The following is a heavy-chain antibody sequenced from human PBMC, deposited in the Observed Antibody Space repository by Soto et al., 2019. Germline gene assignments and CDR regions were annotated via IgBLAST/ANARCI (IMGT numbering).Heavy chain of an antibody. D-gene: IGHD3-22*01. CDR1: GYTFTSYG. CDR3: ARGHRYYDSSGYCY. Sequence: ASVKVSCKASGYTFTSYGISWVRQAPGQGLEWMGWISAYNGNTNYAQKLQGRVTMTTDTSTSTAYMELRSLRSDDTAVYYCARGHRYYDSSGYCYWGQGTLVTVSS. CDR2: ISAYNGNT. J-gene: IGHJ4*02. V-gene: IGHV1-18*04.